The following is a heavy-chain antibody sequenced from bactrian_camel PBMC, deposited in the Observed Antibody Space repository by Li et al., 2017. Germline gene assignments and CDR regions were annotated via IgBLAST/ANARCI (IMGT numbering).Heavy chain of an antibody. Sequence: VQLVESGGGSVQAGGSLRLSCKVSGHSRGSNCMGWFRQAPGKEREGVAVIAGSGSPGYADSVKGRYTISQDPTKNAVYLQMDSLTPEDTAMYYCAAGTPRQYGGACAYADWGQGTQVTVS. D-gene: IGHD5*01. CDR3: AAGTPRQYGGACAYAD. CDR2: IAGSGSP. J-gene: IGHJ4*01. CDR1: GHSRGSNC. V-gene: IGHV3S53*01.